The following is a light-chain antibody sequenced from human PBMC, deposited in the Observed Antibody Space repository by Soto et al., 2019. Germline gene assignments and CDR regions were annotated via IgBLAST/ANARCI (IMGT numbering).Light chain of an antibody. J-gene: IGLJ2*01. Sequence: QAVVTQPPSVSGAPGQRVTISCTGSSSNIGAGYDVHWYQQLPGTAPKLLIYGNSNRPSGVPDRFSGSKSGTSASLAITGLQAEDEADYYCQSYDSSLSGWVFGGGTTLTVL. CDR2: GNS. CDR3: QSYDSSLSGWV. CDR1: SSNIGAGYD. V-gene: IGLV1-40*01.